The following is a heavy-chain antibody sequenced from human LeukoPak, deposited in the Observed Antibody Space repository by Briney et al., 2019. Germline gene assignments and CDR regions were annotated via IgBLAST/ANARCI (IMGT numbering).Heavy chain of an antibody. V-gene: IGHV4-59*08. J-gene: IGHJ3*02. CDR3: ARHDQVSTSSPKFNDAFDI. CDR2: IYYSGTS. CDR1: GDSMTSYY. Sequence: PSETLSLTCTVSGDSMTSYYWSWIRQPPGKGLEWIGNIYYSGTSNYNPSLRSRVTISEDTSKNQFSLELNSVTVADTAVYYCARHDQVSTSSPKFNDAFDIWGQGTMVTVSS. D-gene: IGHD2-2*01.